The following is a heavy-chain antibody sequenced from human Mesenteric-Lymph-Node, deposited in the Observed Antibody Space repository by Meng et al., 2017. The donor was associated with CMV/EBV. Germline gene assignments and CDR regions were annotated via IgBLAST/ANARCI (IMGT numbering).Heavy chain of an antibody. CDR2: IKQDGSEK. CDR1: GFTFSDYY. V-gene: IGHV3-7*01. Sequence: GESLKISCAASGFTFSDYYMSWVRQAPGKGLEWVANIKQDGSEKYYVDSVKGRFTISRDNAKNSLYLQMSSVRAEDTAVYYCARGGIAVVNDAFDVWGQGTMVTVSS. CDR3: ARGGIAVVNDAFDV. D-gene: IGHD6-19*01. J-gene: IGHJ3*01.